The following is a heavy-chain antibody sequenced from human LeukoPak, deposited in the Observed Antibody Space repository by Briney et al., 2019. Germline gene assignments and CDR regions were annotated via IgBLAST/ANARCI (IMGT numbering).Heavy chain of an antibody. CDR1: GFTFSNYA. CDR3: ARDNRLDY. Sequence: GGSLRLSCAASGFTFSNYAMHWVRQAPGKGLEWVAVILYDGSNKYYADSVKGRFTISRDNSKNTLYLQMNSLRAEDTAVYYCARDNRLDYWGQGTLVTVFS. V-gene: IGHV3-30*04. CDR2: ILYDGSNK. J-gene: IGHJ4*02.